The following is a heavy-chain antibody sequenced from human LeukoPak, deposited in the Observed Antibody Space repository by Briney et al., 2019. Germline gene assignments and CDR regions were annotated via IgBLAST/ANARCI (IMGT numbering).Heavy chain of an antibody. D-gene: IGHD2-15*01. CDR2: IYTSGST. CDR1: GGSISSYY. V-gene: IGHV4-4*07. Sequence: PSETLSLTCTVSGGSISSYYWSWIRQPAGKGLEWIGRIYTSGSTNYNPSLKSRVTMSVDTSKNQFSLRLSSVTAADPAVYSVGRSSVVVAANGAFDICGQGTMVTISS. J-gene: IGHJ3*02. CDR3: GRSSVVVAANGAFDI.